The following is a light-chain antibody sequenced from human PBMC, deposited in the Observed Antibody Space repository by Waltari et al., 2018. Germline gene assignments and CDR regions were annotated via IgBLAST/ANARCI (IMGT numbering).Light chain of an antibody. CDR2: DVS. CDR1: SSDVGAYNY. CDR3: SSYISSSPREL. J-gene: IGLJ2*01. Sequence: QSALTQPASVSGSPGQSFTISCTGTSSDVGAYNYVSLYQQHPGKAPKLMIFDVSNRPSGVSNRFSGSKSGNTASLTISGRQAEDEADHDCSSYISSSPRELFGGGTFLTVL. V-gene: IGLV2-14*03.